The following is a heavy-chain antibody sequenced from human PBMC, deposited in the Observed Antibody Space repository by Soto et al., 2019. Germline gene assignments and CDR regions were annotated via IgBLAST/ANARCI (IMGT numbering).Heavy chain of an antibody. D-gene: IGHD3-3*01. Sequence: QVQLVQSGAEVKKPGASVKVSCKASGYTFTSYGISWVRQAPGQGLEWMGWISAYNGNTNYAQKLQGRVTMTTDTSTSTAYMELRSLRSDDPGVYYCARDSPGRYLEWAWLGYYYYYMDVWGKGTPVTVSS. J-gene: IGHJ6*03. CDR1: GYTFTSYG. V-gene: IGHV1-18*01. CDR3: ARDSPGRYLEWAWLGYYYYYMDV. CDR2: ISAYNGNT.